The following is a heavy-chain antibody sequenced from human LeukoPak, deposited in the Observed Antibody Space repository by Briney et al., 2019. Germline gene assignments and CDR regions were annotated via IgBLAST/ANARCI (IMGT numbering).Heavy chain of an antibody. CDR3: ASSRGSWPDYFDY. Sequence: GGSLRLSCAASGFTFSSYSMNWVRQAPGKGLEWVSSISSSSSYIYYADSVKGRFTISRDNAKNPLYLQMNSLRAEDTAVYYCASSRGSWPDYFDYWGQGTLVTVSS. CDR1: GFTFSSYS. D-gene: IGHD6-13*01. J-gene: IGHJ4*02. V-gene: IGHV3-21*01. CDR2: ISSSSSYI.